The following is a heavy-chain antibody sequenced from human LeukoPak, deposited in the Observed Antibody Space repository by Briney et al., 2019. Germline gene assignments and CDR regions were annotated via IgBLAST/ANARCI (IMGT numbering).Heavy chain of an antibody. Sequence: SGTLSLTCAVSGGSISSTNWWSWVRQPPGKGLEWIAEIYHSGYTNYNPSLKSRITISLDKSKNQFSLKLSSVTAADTAVYYCARPIAGAGMHAFDIWGQGTMVTVSS. CDR1: GGSISSTNW. D-gene: IGHD6-13*01. J-gene: IGHJ3*02. V-gene: IGHV4-4*02. CDR3: ARPIAGAGMHAFDI. CDR2: IYHSGYT.